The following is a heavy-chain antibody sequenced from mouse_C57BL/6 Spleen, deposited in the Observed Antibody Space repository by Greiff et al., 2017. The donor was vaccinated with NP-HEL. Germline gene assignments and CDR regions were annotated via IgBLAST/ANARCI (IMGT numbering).Heavy chain of an antibody. CDR2: ISSGSSTI. CDR1: GFTFSDYG. V-gene: IGHV5-17*01. CDR3: ARRLAGYAMDY. Sequence: EVKVVESGGGLVKPGGSLKLSCAASGFTFSDYGMHWVRQAPEKGLEGVAYISSGSSTIYYADTVKGRFTISRDNTKNTLFLQMASLEYEDTAMYYCARRLAGYAMDYWGQGTSVTVSS. J-gene: IGHJ4*01.